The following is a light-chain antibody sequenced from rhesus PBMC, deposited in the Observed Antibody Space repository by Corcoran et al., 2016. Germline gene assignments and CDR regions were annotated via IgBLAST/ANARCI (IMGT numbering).Light chain of an antibody. J-gene: IGLJ1*01. Sequence: QAALTQPPSVSGSPGQSVTISCTGTSSDIGGYDYVSWYQQYPGKAPKFMIYDVSKRPSGVSDRFSGSKSGSTASLTISGLQAEDEADYYCSSYAGTNTFSFGAGTLLTVL. CDR1: SSDIGGYDY. CDR3: SSYAGTNTFS. CDR2: DVS. V-gene: IGLV2-23*01.